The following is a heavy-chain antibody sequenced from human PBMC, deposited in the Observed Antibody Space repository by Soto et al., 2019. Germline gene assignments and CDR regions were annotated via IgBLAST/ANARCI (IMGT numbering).Heavy chain of an antibody. J-gene: IGHJ3*02. CDR2: ISYDGSNK. CDR3: ARPPFYGDYERALGAFDI. D-gene: IGHD4-17*01. Sequence: GGSLRLSCAASGFTFSSYAMHWVRQAPGKGLEWVAVISYDGSNKYYADSVKGRFTISRDNSKNTLYLQMNSLRAEDTAVYYCARPPFYGDYERALGAFDIWGQGTMVTVSS. CDR1: GFTFSSYA. V-gene: IGHV3-30-3*01.